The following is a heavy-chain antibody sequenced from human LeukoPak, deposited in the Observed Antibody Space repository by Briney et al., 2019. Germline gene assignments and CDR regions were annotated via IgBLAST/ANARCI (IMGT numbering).Heavy chain of an antibody. V-gene: IGHV3-30*02. D-gene: IGHD4-17*01. CDR1: GFTFSPYW. J-gene: IGHJ5*02. CDR2: IRYDGSNQ. CDR3: AKDRGDYTNWFDP. Sequence: GGSLRLSCAASGFTFSPYWMSWVRQAPGKGLEWVAFIRYDGSNQYYADSVKGRFIISRDNSKNMLYLQIKSLRAEDTAVYFCAKDRGDYTNWFDPWGQGKLVTVSS.